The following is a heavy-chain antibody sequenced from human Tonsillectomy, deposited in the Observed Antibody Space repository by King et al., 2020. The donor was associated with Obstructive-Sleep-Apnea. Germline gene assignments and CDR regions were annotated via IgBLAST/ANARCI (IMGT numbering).Heavy chain of an antibody. CDR1: GGSISSDLW. CDR3: AREGFLQGFDY. Sequence: QLQESGPGLVKPSGTLSLTCAVSGGSISSDLWWSWVRQAPGKGPEWIGEIYQSGRTNYNPSLKSRVTISIDKSKNQFSLKLNSVTVADTAVYYCAREGFLQGFDYWGQGTLVTVSS. V-gene: IGHV4-4*02. CDR2: IYQSGRT. J-gene: IGHJ4*02.